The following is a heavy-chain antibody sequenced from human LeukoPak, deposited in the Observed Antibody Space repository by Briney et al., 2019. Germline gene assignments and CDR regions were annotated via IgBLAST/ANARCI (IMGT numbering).Heavy chain of an antibody. J-gene: IGHJ4*02. V-gene: IGHV3-23*01. CDR1: GFTFSNYA. CDR2: INGRGDNT. D-gene: IGHD3-16*01. Sequence: PGGSLRLSCAASGFTFSNYALTWVRQAPGKGLEWVSSINGRGDNTHYGDSVKGRFTISRDNAKNSLYLQMNSLRAEDTALYYCAKGKRHDPTSYFDYWGQGTLVTVSS. CDR3: AKGKRHDPTSYFDY.